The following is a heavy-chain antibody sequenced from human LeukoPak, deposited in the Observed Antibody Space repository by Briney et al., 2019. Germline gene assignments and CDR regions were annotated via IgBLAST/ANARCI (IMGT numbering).Heavy chain of an antibody. V-gene: IGHV4-59*08. CDR3: ARRLRQNLFDP. CDR2: IYYSGSS. D-gene: IGHD4-17*01. CDR1: GVSISSDY. J-gene: IGHJ5*02. Sequence: SETLSLTCTVSGVSISSDYWSWIRLPPGKGLEWIGYIYYSGSSNYNPSLKSRVTTSVDTSKNQFSLKLTSVTAADTAVYYCARRLRQNLFDPWGQGTLVTVPS.